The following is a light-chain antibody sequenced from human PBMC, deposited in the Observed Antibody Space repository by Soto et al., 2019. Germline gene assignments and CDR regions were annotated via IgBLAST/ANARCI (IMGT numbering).Light chain of an antibody. CDR3: QQDNYSLT. CDR2: GAS. V-gene: IGKV3-15*01. CDR1: QSVSSN. Sequence: EIVMTQSPATLSVSPGERATLSCRASQSVSSNLAWYQQKPGQSPRLLIYGASTRAAGIPARFSGGGSGTDSTITSSSQQSEYPVYYCCQQDNYSLTFGQGTKVELK. J-gene: IGKJ1*01.